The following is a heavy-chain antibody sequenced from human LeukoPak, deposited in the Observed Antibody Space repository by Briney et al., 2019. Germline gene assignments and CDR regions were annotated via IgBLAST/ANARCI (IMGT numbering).Heavy chain of an antibody. J-gene: IGHJ4*02. CDR2: ISYDGSNK. CDR3: ARDAGEDY. CDR1: GFIFSSYA. Sequence: GGSLRLSCAASGFIFSSYAMHWVRQAPGKGLEWVAVISYDGSNKYYADSVKGRFTISRDNSKNTLYLQMNSLRAEDTAVYYCARDAGEDYWGQGTLVTVSS. V-gene: IGHV3-30-3*01. D-gene: IGHD7-27*01.